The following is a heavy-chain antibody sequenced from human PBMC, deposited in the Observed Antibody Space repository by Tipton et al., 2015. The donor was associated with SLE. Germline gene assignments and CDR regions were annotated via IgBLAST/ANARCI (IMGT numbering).Heavy chain of an antibody. CDR3: ARDRSGDYMDV. J-gene: IGHJ6*03. V-gene: IGHV4-34*01. CDR2: INHSGST. CDR1: GGSFSAYY. Sequence: TLSLTCAVYGGSFSAYYWSWIRQPPGKGLEWIGEINHSGSTNYNPSLKSRVTISVDTSKNQFSLKLSSVTAADTAVYYCARDRSGDYMDVWGKGTTVTVSS. D-gene: IGHD3-22*01.